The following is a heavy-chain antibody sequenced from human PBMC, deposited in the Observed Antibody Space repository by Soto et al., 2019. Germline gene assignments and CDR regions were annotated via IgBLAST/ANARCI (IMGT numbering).Heavy chain of an antibody. V-gene: IGHV1-18*01. CDR2: ISAYNGNT. CDR3: ARDSDSWWDTAIVTVCSGGSCYPSPFDY. D-gene: IGHD2-15*01. Sequence: ASVKVSCKASGYTFTSYGISWVRQAPGQGLEWMGWISAYNGNTNYAQKLQGRVTMTTDTSTSTAYMELRSLRSDDTAVYYCARDSDSWWDTAIVTVCSGGSCYPSPFDYWGQGTLVTVSS. J-gene: IGHJ4*02. CDR1: GYTFTSYG.